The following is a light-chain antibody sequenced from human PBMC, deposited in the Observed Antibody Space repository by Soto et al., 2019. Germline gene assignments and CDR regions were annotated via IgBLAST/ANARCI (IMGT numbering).Light chain of an antibody. CDR3: SSYAGTSTFVV. Sequence: QSALTQPASVSGSPGQSITISCTGTSSDVGSYNIVSWYQQHPGKAPKLMIQEVTKRTSGVSNRFSGSKSGNTASLTLSGLQAEDEADYYCSSYAGTSTFVVFGGGTKLTFL. V-gene: IGLV2-23*02. CDR2: EVT. CDR1: SSDVGSYNI. J-gene: IGLJ2*01.